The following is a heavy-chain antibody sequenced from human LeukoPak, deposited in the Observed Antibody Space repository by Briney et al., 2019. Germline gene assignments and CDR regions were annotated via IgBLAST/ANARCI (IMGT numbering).Heavy chain of an antibody. CDR3: ARGGAAPDY. CDR1: GVTFSSYW. D-gene: IGHD1-26*01. Sequence: GGTLRLSCAASGVTFSSYWMSGVGQAPGGRVEWVPNIQQDGSEKSSVASVKGRFTIPRDNAKNSLYLQMHSLRAEDTAVYYCARGGAAPDYWGQGTLVTVSS. J-gene: IGHJ4*02. V-gene: IGHV3-7*01. CDR2: IQQDGSEK.